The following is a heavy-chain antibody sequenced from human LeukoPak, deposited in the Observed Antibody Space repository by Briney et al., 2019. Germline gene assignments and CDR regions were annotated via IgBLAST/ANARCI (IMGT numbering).Heavy chain of an antibody. CDR2: MSGSTGTT. J-gene: IGHJ6*03. CDR3: ARTPSYSSSSQYYYYYMDV. V-gene: IGHV3-21*01. CDR1: GFAFSSYS. D-gene: IGHD6-13*01. Sequence: PGGSLRLSCVASGFAFSSYSMSWVRLAPGKGLEWVSAMSGSTGTTAYAASVRGRFTISRDNAKNSLYLQMNSLRAEDTAVYYCARTPSYSSSSQYYYYYMDVWGKGTTVTVSS.